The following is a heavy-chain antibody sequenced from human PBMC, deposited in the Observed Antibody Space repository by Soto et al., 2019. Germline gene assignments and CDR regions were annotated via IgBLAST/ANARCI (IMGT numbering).Heavy chain of an antibody. CDR2: IWYDGSNK. D-gene: IGHD3-9*01. V-gene: IGHV3-33*01. Sequence: GGSLRLSCAASGFTFSSYGMHWVRQAPGKGLEWVAVIWYDGSNKYYADSVKGRFTISRDNSKNTLYLQMNSLRAEDTAVYYCARDSNRLRYFDWSNPIDYWGQGTLVTVSS. CDR3: ARDSNRLRYFDWSNPIDY. CDR1: GFTFSSYG. J-gene: IGHJ4*02.